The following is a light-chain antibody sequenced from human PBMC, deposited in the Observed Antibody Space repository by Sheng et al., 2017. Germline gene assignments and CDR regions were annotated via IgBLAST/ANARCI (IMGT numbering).Light chain of an antibody. CDR3: NSYAGSQLYV. Sequence: QSALTQPASVSGSPGQSITISCTGTSSDVGGYNYVSWYQQHPGKAPKLMIYEVSKRPSGVPDRFSGSKSGNTASLTVSGLQAEDEADYYCNSYAGSQLYVFGTGTKVTVL. CDR2: EVS. CDR1: SSDVGGYNY. J-gene: IGLJ1*01. V-gene: IGLV2-8*01.